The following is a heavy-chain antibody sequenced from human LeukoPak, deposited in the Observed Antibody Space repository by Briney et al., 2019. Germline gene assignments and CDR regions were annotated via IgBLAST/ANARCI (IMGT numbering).Heavy chain of an antibody. CDR1: GASISSGNYY. CDR2: LHTTGGT. Sequence: SETLSLTCIVSGASISSGNYYWTWIRQPAGKGLEWIGRLHTTGGTNYNPSFKSRLSISGDTSKNQFSLQLSSVTAADTAVYYCARYRYSGYDDAFDVWGQGTMVNVSS. V-gene: IGHV4-61*02. J-gene: IGHJ3*01. D-gene: IGHD5-12*01. CDR3: ARYRYSGYDDAFDV.